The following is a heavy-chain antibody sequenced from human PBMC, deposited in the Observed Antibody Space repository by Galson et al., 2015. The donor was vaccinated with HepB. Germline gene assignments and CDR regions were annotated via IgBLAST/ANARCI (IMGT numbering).Heavy chain of an antibody. CDR1: GFSFSDYG. V-gene: IGHV3-48*01. J-gene: IGHJ5*02. CDR3: GRDLALASSDLSRAWFDP. Sequence: SLRLSCAASGFSFSDYGVTWVRQAPGKGLDWISYISRSSSTTSYAESVKGRFVISRDNGKNFLFLQMNNLRAEDTAVYYCGRDLALASSDLSRAWFDPWGQGTLVIVSS. CDR2: ISRSSSTT.